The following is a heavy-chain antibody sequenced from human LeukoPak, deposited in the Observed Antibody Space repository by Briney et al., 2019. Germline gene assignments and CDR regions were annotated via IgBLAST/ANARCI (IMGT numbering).Heavy chain of an antibody. Sequence: SVKVSCKTSGGTFNNSAISWVRQAPGQGLEWLGGIMPLFGTAGYAQKFQGRVTITKDESTRTVYLELPSLTSDDTAVYYCARDVHGDYGSGWFDPWGQGTLVSVSS. J-gene: IGHJ5*02. CDR3: ARDVHGDYGSGWFDP. CDR1: GGTFNNSA. CDR2: IMPLFGTA. D-gene: IGHD4-17*01. V-gene: IGHV1-69*05.